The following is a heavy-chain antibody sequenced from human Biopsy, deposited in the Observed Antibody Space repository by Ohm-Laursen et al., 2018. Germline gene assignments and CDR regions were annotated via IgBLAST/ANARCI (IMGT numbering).Heavy chain of an antibody. CDR3: ASAGYNPDWNFDL. CDR2: IYFTGRT. V-gene: IGHV4-59*12. Sequence: GTLSLTCTVYGGPIDSYYWSWIRQPPGKALEWIGYIYFTGRTSYNPSLKSRATMSVNTSKKQFSLRLSSVTAADTAVYYCASAGYNPDWNFDLWGRGTRVTVSS. D-gene: IGHD5-24*01. CDR1: GGPIDSYY. J-gene: IGHJ2*01.